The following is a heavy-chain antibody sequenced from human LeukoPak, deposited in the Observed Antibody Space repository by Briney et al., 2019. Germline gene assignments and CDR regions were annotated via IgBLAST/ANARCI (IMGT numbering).Heavy chain of an antibody. CDR3: ARGPSDIVVVPAAIPFDP. J-gene: IGHJ5*02. CDR2: IYHSGST. D-gene: IGHD2-2*01. V-gene: IGHV4-38-2*01. Sequence: SETLSLTCAVSGYSISSGYYWGWIRQPPGKGLEWIGSIYHSGSTYYNPSLKSRVTISVDTSKNQFSLKLSSVTAADTAVYYCARGPSDIVVVPAAIPFDPWGQGTLVTVSS. CDR1: GYSISSGYY.